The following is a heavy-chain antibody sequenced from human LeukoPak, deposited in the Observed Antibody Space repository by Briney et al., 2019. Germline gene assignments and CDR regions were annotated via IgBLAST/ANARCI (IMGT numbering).Heavy chain of an antibody. J-gene: IGHJ4*02. D-gene: IGHD7-27*01. CDR2: IYYSGST. CDR3: ARGANWGCPGDDY. V-gene: IGHV4-31*03. Sequence: SETLSLTCTVSGGSISSGGYYWSWNRQHPGKGLEWIGYIYYSGSTYYNPSLKSRVTISVDTSKNQFSLKLSSVTAADTAVYYCARGANWGCPGDDYWGQGTLVTVSS. CDR1: GGSISSGGYY.